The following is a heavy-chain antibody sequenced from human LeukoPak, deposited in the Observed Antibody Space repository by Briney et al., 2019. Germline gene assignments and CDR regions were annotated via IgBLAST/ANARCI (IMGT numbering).Heavy chain of an antibody. Sequence: GGSLRLSCAASGFTFSDYYMSWIRQAPGKGLEWVAVIWYDGSNKYYADSVKGRFTISRDNSKNTLYLQMNSLRAEDTAVYYCARDRPRGYSYGMADYWGQGTLVTVSS. V-gene: IGHV3-33*08. D-gene: IGHD5-18*01. J-gene: IGHJ4*02. CDR2: IWYDGSNK. CDR3: ARDRPRGYSYGMADY. CDR1: GFTFSDYY.